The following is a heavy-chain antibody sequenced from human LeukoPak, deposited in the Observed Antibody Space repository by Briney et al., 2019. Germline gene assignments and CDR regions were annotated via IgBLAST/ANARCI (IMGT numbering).Heavy chain of an antibody. CDR1: GGSISSYY. J-gene: IGHJ5*02. CDR2: IYYSGST. V-gene: IGHV4-59*08. CDR3: VRLRGYSYGPEVWFDP. D-gene: IGHD5-18*01. Sequence: SETLSLTCTVSGGSISSYYWSWIRQPPGKGLEWIGYIYYSGSTNYNPSLKSRVTISVDTSKNQFSLKLSSVTAADTAVYYCVRLRGYSYGPEVWFDPWGQGTLVTVSS.